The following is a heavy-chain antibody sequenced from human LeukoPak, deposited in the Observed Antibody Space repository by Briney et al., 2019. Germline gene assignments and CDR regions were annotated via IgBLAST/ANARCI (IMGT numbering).Heavy chain of an antibody. D-gene: IGHD3-10*01. Sequence: ASVKVSCKASGYTFTIYAMHWVRQAPGQRLEWMGWINAGNGNTKYSQKFQGRVTITRDTSASTAYMELSSLRSEDTAVYYCARDYYGSGSYLWFDPWGQGTLVTVSS. J-gene: IGHJ5*02. CDR3: ARDYYGSGSYLWFDP. CDR1: GYTFTIYA. CDR2: INAGNGNT. V-gene: IGHV1-3*01.